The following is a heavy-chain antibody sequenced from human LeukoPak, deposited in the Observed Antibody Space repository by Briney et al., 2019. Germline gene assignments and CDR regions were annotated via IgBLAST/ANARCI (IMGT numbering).Heavy chain of an antibody. V-gene: IGHV3-72*01. CDR2: TRNKANSYTA. J-gene: IGHJ3*02. D-gene: IGHD3-22*01. CDR3: ARTKYYYDSSGYYSDAFDI. Sequence: GGSLRLSCAASGFTFSDHYMDWVRQAPGKGLEWVGRTRNKANSYTAEYAASVKGRLTISRDDSKNSLYLQMNSLKTEDTAVYYCARTKYYYDSSGYYSDAFDIWGQGTMVTVSS. CDR1: GFTFSDHY.